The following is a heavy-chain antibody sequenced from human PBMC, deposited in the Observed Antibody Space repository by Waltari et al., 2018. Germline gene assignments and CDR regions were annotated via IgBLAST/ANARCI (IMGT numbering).Heavy chain of an antibody. Sequence: QVQLQESGPGLVKPSQTLSLTCPFSGGSISSGSYYWSWIQQPAGKGLAWIGRIYTSGSTKYNPFLKMRGTISVDTSKNQCALKLSSVTAADTAVYYCARGRRGGYSGYAYCDYWGQGTLVTVSS. CDR3: ARGRRGGYSGYAYCDY. CDR2: IYTSGST. V-gene: IGHV4-61*02. CDR1: GGSISSGSYY. J-gene: IGHJ4*02. D-gene: IGHD5-12*01.